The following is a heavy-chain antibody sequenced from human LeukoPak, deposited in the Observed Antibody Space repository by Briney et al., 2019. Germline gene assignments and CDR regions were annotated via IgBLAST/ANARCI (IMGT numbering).Heavy chain of an antibody. CDR1: GFTFRTYG. V-gene: IGHV3-33*01. CDR2: VYADGNR. J-gene: IGHJ4*02. CDR3: ATGSGYFYGH. D-gene: IGHD3-22*01. Sequence: TSLRLSCAASGFTFRTYGMHWVRQAPGKGLEWVAVVYADGNRYYADSVKGRFTTSRDNSKNTLDVQMNSLRAEDSAVYLCATGSGYFYGHWGQGTLVTVSS.